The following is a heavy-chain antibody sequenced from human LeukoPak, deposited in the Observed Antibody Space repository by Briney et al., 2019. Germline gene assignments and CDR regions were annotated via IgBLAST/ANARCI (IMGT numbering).Heavy chain of an antibody. J-gene: IGHJ5*02. CDR3: ARDSGSGWYPNWFDP. CDR2: IHPDSGGT. CDR1: GYTFTDYY. D-gene: IGHD6-19*01. V-gene: IGHV1-2*02. Sequence: ASVKVSCKASGYTFTDYYMHWVRQAPGQGLEWMGWIHPDSGGTNSAQKFQGRVTMTRDTSISTAYMELSSLRSEDTAVYYCARDSGSGWYPNWFDPWGQGTLVTVSS.